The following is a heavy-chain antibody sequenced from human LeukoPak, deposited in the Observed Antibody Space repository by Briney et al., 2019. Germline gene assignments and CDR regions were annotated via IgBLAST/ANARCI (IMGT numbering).Heavy chain of an antibody. CDR3: ATVTSGLTYFDY. Sequence: GSLRLSCAASGFTFSSYGMHWVRQAPGKGLEWVAVIWYDGSNKYYADSVKGRFTISRDNSKNTLYLQMNSLRAEDTAVYYCATVTSGLTYFDYWGQGTLVTVSS. D-gene: IGHD3-10*01. CDR2: IWYDGSNK. CDR1: GFTFSSYG. J-gene: IGHJ4*02. V-gene: IGHV3-33*01.